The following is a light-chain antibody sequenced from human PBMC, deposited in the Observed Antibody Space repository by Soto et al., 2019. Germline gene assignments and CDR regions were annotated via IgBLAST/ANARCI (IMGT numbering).Light chain of an antibody. CDR3: QQYNNWPPWT. CDR2: GAS. J-gene: IGKJ1*01. V-gene: IGKV3D-15*01. Sequence: EIVLTQSPGTLSLSPGERATLSCRASQNIFSNYLTWYQQKPGQAPRRLIFGASIRATGIPDRFSGSGSGTEFTLTISSLQSEDFAVYYCQQYNNWPPWTVGQGTKV. CDR1: QNIFSNY.